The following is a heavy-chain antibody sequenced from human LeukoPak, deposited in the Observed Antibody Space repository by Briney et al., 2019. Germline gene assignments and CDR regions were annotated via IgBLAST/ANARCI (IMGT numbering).Heavy chain of an antibody. CDR1: GYSFTNYW. Sequence: GESLKISCNGSGYSFTNYWIGWVRQMPGKGLEWMGIIYPGDSDTRYSPSFQGQDTISADKSISTAYLQWSSLKASDTAMYYCARRIVGATTDWYFDLWGRGTLVTVSS. D-gene: IGHD1-26*01. CDR2: IYPGDSDT. J-gene: IGHJ2*01. CDR3: ARRIVGATTDWYFDL. V-gene: IGHV5-51*01.